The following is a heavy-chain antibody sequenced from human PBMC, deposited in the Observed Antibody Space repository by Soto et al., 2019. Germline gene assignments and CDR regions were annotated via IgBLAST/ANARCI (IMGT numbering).Heavy chain of an antibody. CDR2: INHSGST. Sequence: SETLSLTCAVYGGSFSGYYWSWIRQPPGKGLEWIGEINHSGSTYYNPSLKSRVTISVDTSKNQFSLKLSSVTAADTAVYYCARDNILGILYGGMDVWGQGTTVTVSS. J-gene: IGHJ6*02. D-gene: IGHD3-3*01. V-gene: IGHV4-34*01. CDR3: ARDNILGILYGGMDV. CDR1: GGSFSGYY.